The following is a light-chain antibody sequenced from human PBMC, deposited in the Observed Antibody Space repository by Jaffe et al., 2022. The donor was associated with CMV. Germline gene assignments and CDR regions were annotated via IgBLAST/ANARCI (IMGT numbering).Light chain of an antibody. V-gene: IGKV3-20*01. CDR1: QTVSSST. Sequence: EIVLTQSPGTLSLSPGERATLSCRASQTVSSSTLTWYQQKPGQPPRLLIYDASTRATGIPDRFSGSGSGTDFTLTISRLEPEDFVVYYCQVYVTSLWTFGQGTKVEIK. J-gene: IGKJ1*01. CDR3: QVYVTSLWT. CDR2: DAS.